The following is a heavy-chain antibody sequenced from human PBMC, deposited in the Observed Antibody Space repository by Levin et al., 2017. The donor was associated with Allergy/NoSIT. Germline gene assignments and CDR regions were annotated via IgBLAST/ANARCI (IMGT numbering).Heavy chain of an antibody. D-gene: IGHD6-19*01. CDR1: GYSISSGYY. CDR3: ARGESSGWYYDY. V-gene: IGHV4-38-2*01. Sequence: SETLSLTCAVSGYSISSGYYWGWIRQPPGKGLEWIGSIYHSGSTYYNPSLKSRVTISVDTSKNQFSLKLSSVTAADTAVYYCARGESSGWYYDYWGQGTLVTVSS. CDR2: IYHSGST. J-gene: IGHJ4*02.